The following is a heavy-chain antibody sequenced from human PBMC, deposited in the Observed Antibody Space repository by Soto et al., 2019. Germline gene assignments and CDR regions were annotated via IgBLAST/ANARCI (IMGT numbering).Heavy chain of an antibody. D-gene: IGHD2-8*01. J-gene: IGHJ5*02. CDR2: IRNKAYGGTT. V-gene: IGHV3-49*03. Sequence: PGGSLRLSCTASGFTFGDYAMSWFRQAPGKGLEWVGFIRNKAYGGTTEYAASVKGRFTISRDDSKSIAYLQMNSLKTEDSAVYYCARRLYPGDYFDPWGQGTLVTVSS. CDR1: GFTFGDYA. CDR3: ARRLYPGDYFDP.